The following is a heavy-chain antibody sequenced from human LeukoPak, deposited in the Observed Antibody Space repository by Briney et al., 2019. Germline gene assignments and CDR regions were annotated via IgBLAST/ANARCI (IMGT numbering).Heavy chain of an antibody. V-gene: IGHV4-34*01. D-gene: IGHD2-21*02. Sequence: PSETLSLTCAVYGGSFSGYYWSWIRQPPGKGLEWIGEINHSGSTNYNPSLKSRVTISVDTSKNQFSLKLSSVTAADTAVYHCARVHGPSGGDCYSANKVKWFDPWGQGTLVTVSS. J-gene: IGHJ5*02. CDR3: ARVHGPSGGDCYSANKVKWFDP. CDR2: INHSGST. CDR1: GGSFSGYY.